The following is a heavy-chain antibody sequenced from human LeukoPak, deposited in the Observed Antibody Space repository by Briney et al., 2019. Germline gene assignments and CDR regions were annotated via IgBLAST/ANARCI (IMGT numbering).Heavy chain of an antibody. Sequence: PGGSLRLFCAASGFSVISNYMNWVRQAPGKGLEWVSVIYSAGSANYIDSVKGRFTISRDNSKNTLYLQMNSLRAESTAVYYCARDAGGTYSLAFDLWGQGTMVTVSS. D-gene: IGHD1-26*01. CDR3: ARDAGGTYSLAFDL. J-gene: IGHJ3*01. V-gene: IGHV3-53*01. CDR1: GFSVISNY. CDR2: IYSAGSA.